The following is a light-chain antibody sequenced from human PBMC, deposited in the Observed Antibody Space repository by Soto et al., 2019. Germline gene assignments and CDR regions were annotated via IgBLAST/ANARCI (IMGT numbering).Light chain of an antibody. J-gene: IGLJ1*01. V-gene: IGLV2-14*01. CDR3: SSYTSSRGV. CDR2: DVS. CDR1: SSDVGGYNY. Sequence: QSALTQPASVSGSPGQSITISCTGTSSDVGGYNYVSWYQQHPGKAPKPMIYDVSNRPSGVSNRFSGSKSGNTASLTISGLQAEDEADYYCSSYTSSRGVFGTGTKVTVL.